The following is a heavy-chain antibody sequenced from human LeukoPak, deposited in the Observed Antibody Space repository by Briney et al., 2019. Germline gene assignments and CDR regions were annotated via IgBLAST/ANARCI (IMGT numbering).Heavy chain of an antibody. V-gene: IGHV3-23*01. CDR1: GFTFSSYA. J-gene: IGHJ5*02. Sequence: PGGSLRLSCAASGFTFSSYAMSWVRQAPGKGLEWVSAISGSGGSTYYADSVKGRFTISRDNSKNTLYLQMNSLRAEDTAVYYCAKLGSSGWLSHGYNWFDPWGQGTLVTVSS. CDR3: AKLGSSGWLSHGYNWFDP. D-gene: IGHD6-19*01. CDR2: ISGSGGST.